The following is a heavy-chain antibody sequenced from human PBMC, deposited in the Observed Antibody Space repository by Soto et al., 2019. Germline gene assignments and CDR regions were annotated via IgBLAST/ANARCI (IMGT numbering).Heavy chain of an antibody. CDR1: GGSISSSSYY. CDR3: ARQGYFDWFDP. D-gene: IGHD3-9*01. J-gene: IGHJ5*02. V-gene: IGHV4-39*01. Sequence: SETLSLTCTVSGGSISSSSYYWGWIRQPPGKGLEWIGSIYYRGSTYYNPSLKSRVIISVDTSKNQFSLNLGSVTAADTAVYYCARQGYFDWFDPWGQGTLVTVSS. CDR2: IYYRGST.